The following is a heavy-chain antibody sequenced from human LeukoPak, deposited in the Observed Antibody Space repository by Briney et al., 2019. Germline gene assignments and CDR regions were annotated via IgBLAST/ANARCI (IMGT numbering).Heavy chain of an antibody. CDR1: GFTFSSYG. V-gene: IGHV3-23*01. D-gene: IGHD6-13*01. CDR3: AKGHGSTWYDGLYYFDY. Sequence: GGSLRLSCAASGFTFSSYGMSWVRQAPAKGLEWVSGISGSGGFTYYTDSLKGRFTISRDNSKNMLYLQMNSLRVEDTAVYYCAKGHGSTWYDGLYYFDYWGQGTLVTVSS. J-gene: IGHJ4*02. CDR2: ISGSGGFT.